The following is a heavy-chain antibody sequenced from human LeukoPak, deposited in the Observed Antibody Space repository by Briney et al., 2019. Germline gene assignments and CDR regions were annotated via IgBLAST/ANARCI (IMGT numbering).Heavy chain of an antibody. CDR3: ARDGIAAAGTYRHAKNYYYYGMDV. CDR2: ISAYNGNT. V-gene: IGHV1-18*01. J-gene: IGHJ6*02. CDR1: GYTFTSYG. Sequence: ASVKVSCKASGYTFTSYGISWVRQAPGQGLEWMGWISAYNGNTNYAQKLQGRVTMTTDTSTSTAYMELRSLRSDDTAVYYCARDGIAAAGTYRHAKNYYYYGMDVRGQGTTVTVSS. D-gene: IGHD6-13*01.